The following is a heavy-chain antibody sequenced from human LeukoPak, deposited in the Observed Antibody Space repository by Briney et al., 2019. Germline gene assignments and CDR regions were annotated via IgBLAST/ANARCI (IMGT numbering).Heavy chain of an antibody. V-gene: IGHV3-30*02. CDR2: IGPDGGDG. CDR1: GFLFNAYG. D-gene: IGHD3-22*01. CDR3: AKERGYYDSSGYLI. Sequence: PGGSLRLSCVASGFLFNAYGMHWVRQRPGKGLEWVTFIGPDGGDGQYTDSVRGRFTISRDNSRNAVHLQMNSLRPDDTAVYFCAKERGYYDSSGYLIWGQGTLVTVSS. J-gene: IGHJ4*02.